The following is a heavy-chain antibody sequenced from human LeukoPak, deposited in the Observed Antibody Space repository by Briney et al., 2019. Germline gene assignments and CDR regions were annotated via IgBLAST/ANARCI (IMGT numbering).Heavy chain of an antibody. J-gene: IGHJ4*02. CDR2: ISSSGSTK. Sequence: PGGSLRLSCAASGFTFSDYYMSWIRQAPGKGLEWVSYISSSGSTKYYADFVKGRFTISRDNAKNSLYLQMNSLRAEDTAVYYCARERYGGNGDLDYWGPGTLVTVSS. V-gene: IGHV3-11*01. CDR3: ARERYGGNGDLDY. D-gene: IGHD4-23*01. CDR1: GFTFSDYY.